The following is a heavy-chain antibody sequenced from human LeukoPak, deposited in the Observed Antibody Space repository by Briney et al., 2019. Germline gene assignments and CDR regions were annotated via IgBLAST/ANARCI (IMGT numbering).Heavy chain of an antibody. J-gene: IGHJ6*02. CDR1: GGSISSYH. Sequence: SETLSLTCTVSGGSISSYHWSWIRQPPGKRLQWIGHIYYTGSTNYNPSLKSRLTISLDTSKNQFSLKLSSVTAADTAVYYCTRSLGVVIHGGMDVWGQGTTVTVSS. CDR2: IYYTGST. V-gene: IGHV4-59*01. D-gene: IGHD3-3*01. CDR3: TRSLGVVIHGGMDV.